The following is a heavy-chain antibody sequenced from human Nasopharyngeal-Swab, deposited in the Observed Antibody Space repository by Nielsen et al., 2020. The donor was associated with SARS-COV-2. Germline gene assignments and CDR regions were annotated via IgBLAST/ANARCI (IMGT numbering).Heavy chain of an antibody. J-gene: IGHJ6*04. CDR2: IYPGDSDT. D-gene: IGHD2-15*01. V-gene: IGHV5-51*01. CDR1: GYSFPWHW. Sequence: GESLKISCKGSGYSFPWHWIGRVRQRPGKDPEWMAIIYPGDSDTRYSPSFQGQVTIPVDKSISTAYLQWSSLKASDTAMYYCVRLCRGASGGPCYTGGDYFHYNMNVWGTGTTVTVSP. CDR3: VRLCRGASGGPCYTGGDYFHYNMNV.